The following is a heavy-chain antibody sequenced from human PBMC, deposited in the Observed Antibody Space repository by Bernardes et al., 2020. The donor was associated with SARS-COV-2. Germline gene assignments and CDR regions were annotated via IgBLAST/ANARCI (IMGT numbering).Heavy chain of an antibody. CDR3: ARAGFYRFDY. J-gene: IGHJ4*02. Sequence: GGSLRLSRAASGFTFSNYWMHWVRQAPGKGLVWVSRMNSDGSTINYADSVKGRFTISRDNAKNTLYLQMNSLRAEDTAVYYCARAGFYRFDYWGQGTLLTVSS. CDR2: MNSDGSTI. CDR1: GFTFSNYW. D-gene: IGHD6-25*01. V-gene: IGHV3-74*01.